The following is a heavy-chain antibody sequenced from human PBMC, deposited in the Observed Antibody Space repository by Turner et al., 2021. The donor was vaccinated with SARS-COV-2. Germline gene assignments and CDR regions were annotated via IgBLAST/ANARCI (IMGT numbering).Heavy chain of an antibody. J-gene: IGHJ6*02. Sequence: QVQLVQSGAEVKKPGASVKVSCKVSGYTLTELSMHWVRQAPGKGLEWMGGFDPEDGETIYEQKFQGRVTMTEDTSTDTAYMELSSLRSEDTAVYYCATGVAVTGTPSAYYYYYGMDVWGQGTTVTVSS. CDR2: FDPEDGET. CDR1: GYTLTELS. V-gene: IGHV1-24*01. D-gene: IGHD6-19*01. CDR3: ATGVAVTGTPSAYYYYYGMDV.